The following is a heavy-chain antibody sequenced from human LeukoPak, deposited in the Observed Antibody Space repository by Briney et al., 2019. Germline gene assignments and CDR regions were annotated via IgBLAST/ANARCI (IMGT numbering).Heavy chain of an antibody. CDR3: ATGTIAVNYFDY. CDR2: IYYSGST. Sequence: PSETLSLTCTVSGASSSSSSYYWGWIRQPPGKGLEWIGGIYYSGSTYYSPSLKSRVTISVDTSKNQFSLKLSSVTAADTAVYYCATGTIAVNYFDYWGQGTLVTVSS. D-gene: IGHD6-19*01. V-gene: IGHV4-39*01. J-gene: IGHJ4*02. CDR1: GASSSSSSYY.